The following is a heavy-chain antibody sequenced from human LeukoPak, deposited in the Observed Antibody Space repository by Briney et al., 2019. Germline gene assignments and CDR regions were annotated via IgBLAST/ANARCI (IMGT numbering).Heavy chain of an antibody. CDR2: IYYSGST. V-gene: IGHV4-39*07. J-gene: IGHJ4*02. Sequence: SETLSLTCTVSGGSISSSSYYWGWIRQPPGKGLEWIGSIYYSGSTYYNPSLKSRVTISVDTSKNQFSLKLSSVTAADTAVYYCARKLYDFWSGYFDYWGQGTLVTVSS. CDR3: ARKLYDFWSGYFDY. D-gene: IGHD3-3*01. CDR1: GGSISSSSYY.